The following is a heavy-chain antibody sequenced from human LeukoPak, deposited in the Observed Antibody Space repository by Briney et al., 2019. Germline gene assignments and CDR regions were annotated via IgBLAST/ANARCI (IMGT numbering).Heavy chain of an antibody. CDR3: ARLHYDILTGYYVDY. CDR1: GGSISSSSYY. D-gene: IGHD3-9*01. Sequence: SDTLSLTCTVSGGSISSSSYYWGWIRQPPGKGLEWIGSIYYSGSTYYNPSLKSRVTISIDTSKDQFSLKLSSVTAADTAVYYCARLHYDILTGYYVDYWGQGTLVTVSS. CDR2: IYYSGST. J-gene: IGHJ4*02. V-gene: IGHV4-39*01.